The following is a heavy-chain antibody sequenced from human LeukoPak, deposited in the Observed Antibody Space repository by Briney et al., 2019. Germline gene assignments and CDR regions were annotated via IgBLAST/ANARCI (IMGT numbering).Heavy chain of an antibody. CDR2: IWYDGSNK. J-gene: IGHJ5*02. Sequence: GRSLRLSCAASGFTFSSYGMHWVRQAPGKGLEWVAVIWYDGSNKYYADSVKGRFTISRDNSKNTLYLQMNSLRAEDTAVYYCARDLFRYVAYYYDSSGNWFDPWGQGTLVTVSS. CDR3: ARDLFRYVAYYYDSSGNWFDP. D-gene: IGHD3-22*01. V-gene: IGHV3-33*01. CDR1: GFTFSSYG.